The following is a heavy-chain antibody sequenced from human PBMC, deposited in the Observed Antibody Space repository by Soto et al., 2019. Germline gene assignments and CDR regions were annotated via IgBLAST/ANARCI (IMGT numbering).Heavy chain of an antibody. D-gene: IGHD3-22*01. CDR1: GGSISSGGYY. CDR3: ARSYDSSGYYFLGY. Sequence: QVQLQESGPGLEKPSQTVSLTCTVSGGSISSGGYYWSWIRQHPGKGLEWIGYIYYSGSTYYNPSLKSRVTISVDTSKNQFSLKLSSVTAADTAVYYCARSYDSSGYYFLGYWGQGTLVTVSS. CDR2: IYYSGST. V-gene: IGHV4-31*03. J-gene: IGHJ4*02.